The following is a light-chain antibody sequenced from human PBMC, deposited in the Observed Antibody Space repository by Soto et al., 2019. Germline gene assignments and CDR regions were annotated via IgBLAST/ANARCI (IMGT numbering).Light chain of an antibody. CDR2: SAS. V-gene: IGKV3-20*01. CDR3: QQYAGSPRT. CDR1: QNLGTLY. Sequence: EIVLTQSPGTLSFSPGERCTLSCRASQNLGTLYLAWFQQKSGQAPRLLIYSASRRATGIPDRFTGSGSGTDFTLTINRVEPEDFAVYFCQQYAGSPRTFGQGTKVDIK. J-gene: IGKJ1*01.